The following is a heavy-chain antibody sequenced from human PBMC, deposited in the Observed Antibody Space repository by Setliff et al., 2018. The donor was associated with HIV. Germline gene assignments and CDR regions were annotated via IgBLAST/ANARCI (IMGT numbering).Heavy chain of an antibody. CDR3: ARGADDLGIPSYYYCYMDV. J-gene: IGHJ6*03. V-gene: IGHV1-8*02. CDR2: MNPYSGNT. CDR1: GSTFNNYD. Sequence: ASVKVACTPSGSTFNNYDLNWVRQATGQGFEWMGWMNPYSGNTGFAQSFQGRLTMTRNTSINTAYMELRRLRSDDTAVYYCARGADDLGIPSYYYCYMDVWGKGTTVTVSS. D-gene: IGHD7-27*01.